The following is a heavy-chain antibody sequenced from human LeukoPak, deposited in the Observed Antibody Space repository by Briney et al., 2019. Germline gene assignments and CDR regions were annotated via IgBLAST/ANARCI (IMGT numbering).Heavy chain of an antibody. CDR1: GFTFSSYG. Sequence: PGGSLRLSCAASGFTFSSYGMHWVRQAPGKGLEGVAVISYDGTNKYYAYYVRGRFTVTRDNSKNTLYLQMDSLRTEDTAVYYCARVELYASGWYGSIDYWGQGTLVAVSS. J-gene: IGHJ4*02. CDR3: ARVELYASGWYGSIDY. CDR2: ISYDGTNK. V-gene: IGHV3-30*03. D-gene: IGHD6-19*01.